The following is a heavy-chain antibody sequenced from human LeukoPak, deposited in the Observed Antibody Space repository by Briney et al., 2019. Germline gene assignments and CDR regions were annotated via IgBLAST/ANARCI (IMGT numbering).Heavy chain of an antibody. V-gene: IGHV4-39*01. CDR2: IYYRGST. Sequence: SETLSPTCTVSGASISSSTYFWGWIRQPPGKGLEWIGSIYYRGSTYYNPSLKSRVTISVDTSKNQFSLNLRSVTAADTAVYYCARRTTSLWFDPWGQGTLVSVSS. CDR1: GASISSSTYF. CDR3: ARRTTSLWFDP. D-gene: IGHD1-14*01. J-gene: IGHJ5*02.